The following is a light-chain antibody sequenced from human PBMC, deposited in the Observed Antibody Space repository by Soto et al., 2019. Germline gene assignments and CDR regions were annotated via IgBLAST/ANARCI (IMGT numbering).Light chain of an antibody. Sequence: QSVLTQPPSVSGAPGQRVTTSCTGSSSNIGAGFDVHWYQQLPGTAPKLLIYANRNRPSGVPDRFSGSKSGTSASLAITGLQAEDEADYYCQSYDSSLSGYVFGTGTKLTVL. CDR3: QSYDSSLSGYV. J-gene: IGLJ1*01. V-gene: IGLV1-40*01. CDR1: SSNIGAGFD. CDR2: ANR.